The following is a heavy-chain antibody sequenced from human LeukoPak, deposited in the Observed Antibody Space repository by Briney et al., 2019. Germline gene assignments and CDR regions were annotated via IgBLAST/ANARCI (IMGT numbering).Heavy chain of an antibody. CDR3: AKDAERGFDYSNSLNY. CDR1: GFTFSHYG. CDR2: IWSDASNT. Sequence: PGGSLRLSCQTSGFTFSHYGMHWVRQAPGAGLEWVAVIWSDASNTYYADSVKDRFTISRDNSRNTLYLQMSSLRAEDTAVYYCAKDAERGFDYSNSLNYWGQGTLVTVSS. J-gene: IGHJ4*02. V-gene: IGHV3-33*06. D-gene: IGHD4-11*01.